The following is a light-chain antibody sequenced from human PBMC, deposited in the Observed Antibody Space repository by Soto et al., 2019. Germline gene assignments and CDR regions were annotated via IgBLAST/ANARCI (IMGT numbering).Light chain of an antibody. CDR1: QSVGNNF. Sequence: EIVLTQSPGTLSLSPGERANLSCRASQSVGNNFLAWYQQKPGQAPRLLIYGASSRATGIPDRFSGSGSGKDFTLTISSLEPEAFAVYYCQQYGSFPYTFGQGPKQVIK. CDR2: GAS. V-gene: IGKV3-20*01. J-gene: IGKJ2*01. CDR3: QQYGSFPYT.